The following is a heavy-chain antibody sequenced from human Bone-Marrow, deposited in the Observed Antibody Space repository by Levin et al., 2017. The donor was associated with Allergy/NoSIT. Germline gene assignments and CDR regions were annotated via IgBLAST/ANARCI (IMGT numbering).Heavy chain of an antibody. CDR3: ERHDPRDSRGMDV. Sequence: GGSLRLSCAASDFSVTSSYMSWVRQAPEKGLQWVSVIYSGGTTYYTDSVKGRFTISRDRSKNTLHLQMNSLTADDTAVYYCERHDPRDSRGMDVWGQGTTVIVSS. CDR2: IYSGGTT. D-gene: IGHD1-1*01. J-gene: IGHJ6*02. CDR1: DFSVTSSY. V-gene: IGHV3-53*01.